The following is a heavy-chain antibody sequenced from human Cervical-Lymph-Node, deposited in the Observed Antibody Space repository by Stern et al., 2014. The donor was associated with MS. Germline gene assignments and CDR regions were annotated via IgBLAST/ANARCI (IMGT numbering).Heavy chain of an antibody. CDR3: ARGYPFFDN. Sequence: MQLVESGAEVKKPGASVKVSCTASGYTFTGFFLHLVRQAPGQGLECVGWINPNTGVTKSAQKFQGWVTLTRDTSINTVYMELNRLKSDDTAVFYCARGYPFFDNWGQGTLVTVSS. CDR1: GYTFTGFF. V-gene: IGHV1-2*04. D-gene: IGHD2-15*01. CDR2: INPNTGVT. J-gene: IGHJ4*02.